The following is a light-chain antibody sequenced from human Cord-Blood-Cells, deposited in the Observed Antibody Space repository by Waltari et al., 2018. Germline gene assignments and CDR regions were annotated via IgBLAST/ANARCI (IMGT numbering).Light chain of an antibody. CDR3: AAWDDSLNGVV. Sequence: QSVLTQPPSASGTPGQRVTISCSGSSSNIGSNTVNWYQQLPGTAPKLPIYSNNQRPSGVPARCSGSQSGTSASLAISGLQSEDEADYYCAAWDDSLNGVVFGGGTKLTVL. J-gene: IGLJ2*01. V-gene: IGLV1-44*01. CDR2: SNN. CDR1: SSNIGSNT.